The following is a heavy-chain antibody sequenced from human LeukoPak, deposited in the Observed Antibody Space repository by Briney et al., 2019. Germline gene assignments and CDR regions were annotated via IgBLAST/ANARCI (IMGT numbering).Heavy chain of an antibody. CDR1: GFTFSSYG. Sequence: PGRSLRLSCAASGFTFSSYGMHWVRQAPGKGLEWVAVIWYDGSNKYYADSVKGRFTISRDNSKNTLCLQMNSLRAEDTAVYYCARDSVPYYYDSSWFDYWGQGTLVTVSS. CDR2: IWYDGSNK. V-gene: IGHV3-33*01. J-gene: IGHJ4*02. CDR3: ARDSVPYYYDSSWFDY. D-gene: IGHD3-22*01.